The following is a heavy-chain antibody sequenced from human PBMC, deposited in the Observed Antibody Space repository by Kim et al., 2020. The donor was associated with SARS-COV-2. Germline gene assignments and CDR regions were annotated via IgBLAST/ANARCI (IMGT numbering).Heavy chain of an antibody. CDR2: ST. CDR3: ATGRDWEILY. Sequence: STSYADSVKGRFTISRDNAKNTLDLQMNRLRLDDTAVYYCATGRDWEILYWGRGTLVTVFS. D-gene: IGHD1-26*01. V-gene: IGHV3-74*01. J-gene: IGHJ4*02.